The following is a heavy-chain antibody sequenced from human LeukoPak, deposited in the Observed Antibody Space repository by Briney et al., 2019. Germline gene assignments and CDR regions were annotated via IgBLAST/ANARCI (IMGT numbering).Heavy chain of an antibody. J-gene: IGHJ5*02. CDR3: TTRHVGSVNWFDP. Sequence: GGSLRLSCAASGFTFSSYSMNWVRQAPGKGLEWVGRIKSKTDGGTTDYAAPVKGRFTISRDDSKNTLYLQMNSLKTEDTAVYYCTTRHVGSVNWFDPWGQGTLVTVPS. CDR1: GFTFSSYS. CDR2: IKSKTDGGTT. V-gene: IGHV3-15*07. D-gene: IGHD1-26*01.